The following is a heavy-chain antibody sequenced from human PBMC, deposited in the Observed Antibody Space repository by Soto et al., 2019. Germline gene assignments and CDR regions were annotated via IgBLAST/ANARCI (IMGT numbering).Heavy chain of an antibody. J-gene: IGHJ4*02. CDR3: AREIAAAGTFDY. CDR2: IYYSGST. V-gene: IGHV4-30-4*01. D-gene: IGHD6-13*01. Sequence: QVQLQESGPGLVKPSQTLSLTCTVSGGSISSGDYYWSWIRQPPGKGLEWIGYIYYSGSTYYNPSIKSRVTISVDTSKNQFSLKLSAVTAADTAVYYCAREIAAAGTFDYWGQGTLVTVSS. CDR1: GGSISSGDYY.